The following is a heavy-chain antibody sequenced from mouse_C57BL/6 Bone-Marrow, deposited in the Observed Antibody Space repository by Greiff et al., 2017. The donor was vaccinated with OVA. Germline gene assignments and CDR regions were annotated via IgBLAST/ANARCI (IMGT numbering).Heavy chain of an antibody. CDR2: IRSKSNNYAT. CDR3: VRGADDGYLFAY. D-gene: IGHD2-3*01. CDR1: GFSFNTYA. J-gene: IGHJ3*01. Sequence: EVKLMESGGGLVQPKGSLKLSCAASGFSFNTYAMNWVRQAPGKGLEWVARIRSKSNNYATYYADSVKDRFTISRDDSESMLYLQMNNLKTEDTAMYYCVRGADDGYLFAYWGQGTLVTVSA. V-gene: IGHV10-1*01.